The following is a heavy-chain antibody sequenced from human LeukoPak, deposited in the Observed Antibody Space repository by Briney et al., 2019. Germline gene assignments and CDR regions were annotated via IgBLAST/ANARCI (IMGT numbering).Heavy chain of an antibody. CDR2: ISSSSSYI. D-gene: IGHD3-9*01. V-gene: IGHV3-21*01. Sequence: GGSLRLSCAASGFTFSSYSMNWVRQAPGKGLEWVSSISSSSSYIYYADSVKGRFTISRDNAKNSLYLQMNSLRAEDTAVYYCARGPVGYFDWLLSPFDYWGQGTLVTVSS. J-gene: IGHJ4*02. CDR3: ARGPVGYFDWLLSPFDY. CDR1: GFTFSSYS.